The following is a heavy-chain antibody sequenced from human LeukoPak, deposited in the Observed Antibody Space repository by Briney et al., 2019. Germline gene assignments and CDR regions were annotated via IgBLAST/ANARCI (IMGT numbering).Heavy chain of an antibody. CDR1: GGSISRGGYS. CDR2: IYHSGST. V-gene: IGHV4-30-2*01. CDR3: ARHSPLIDSSSWYYFDY. J-gene: IGHJ4*02. D-gene: IGHD6-13*01. Sequence: PSQTLSLTCAVSGGSISRGGYSWSWIRQPPGKGLEWIGYIYHSGSTYYNPSLKSRVTISVDRSKNQFSLKLSSVTAADTAVYYCARHSPLIDSSSWYYFDYWGQGTLVTVSS.